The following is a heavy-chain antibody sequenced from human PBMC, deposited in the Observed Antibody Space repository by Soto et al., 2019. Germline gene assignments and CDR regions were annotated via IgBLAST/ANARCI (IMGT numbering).Heavy chain of an antibody. CDR2: IYPGDSDT. CDR3: ARVPMYSSGWYYFDY. V-gene: IGHV5-51*01. D-gene: IGHD6-19*01. J-gene: IGHJ4*02. CDR1: GYSFTSYW. Sequence: GESLKISCKGTGYSFTSYWIGWVRQMPGKGLEWMGIIYPGDSDTRYSPSFQGQVTISADKSISTAYLQWSSLKASDTAMYYCARVPMYSSGWYYFDYWGQGTLVTVSS.